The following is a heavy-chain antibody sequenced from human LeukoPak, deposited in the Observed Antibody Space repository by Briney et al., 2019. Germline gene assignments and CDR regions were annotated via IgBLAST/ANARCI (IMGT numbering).Heavy chain of an antibody. CDR2: ISYTGST. CDR3: ARDEGHSGSYSFFFHY. J-gene: IGHJ4*02. Sequence: PSETLSLTCFVSGDSISSHYWSWLRQPPGKGLEWIGYISYTGSTNYNPSLKSRVTISEDTSTNQLSLRLSSVTAADTAVYYCARDEGHSGSYSFFFHYWGQGTLVTVSS. D-gene: IGHD1-26*01. V-gene: IGHV4-59*11. CDR1: GDSISSHY.